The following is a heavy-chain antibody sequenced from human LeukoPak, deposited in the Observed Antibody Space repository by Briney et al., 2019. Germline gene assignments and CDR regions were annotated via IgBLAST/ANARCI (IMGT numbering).Heavy chain of an antibody. CDR2: INHSGST. Sequence: PSETLSFTCAVYGGSFSNYYRSWIRQPPGKGLEWIGEINHSGSTTYNPSLKSRVTISEDSSKNQFSLQLSSVTAADTAVYYCARDLPYGAWGQGTLVTVSS. J-gene: IGHJ5*02. D-gene: IGHD3-10*01. V-gene: IGHV4-34*01. CDR3: ARDLPYGA. CDR1: GGSFSNYY.